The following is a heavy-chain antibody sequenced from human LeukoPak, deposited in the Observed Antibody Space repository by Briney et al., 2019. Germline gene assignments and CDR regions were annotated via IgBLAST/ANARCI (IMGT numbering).Heavy chain of an antibody. D-gene: IGHD3-22*01. CDR2: IFASGST. V-gene: IGHV4-4*07. CDR3: ARNSYYDNSGEGAFDI. J-gene: IGHJ3*02. CDR1: GGSISTNY. Sequence: SETLPLTCTVSGGSISTNYWSWVRQPAGKGLEWIGRIFASGSTNYNPSLKSRVTMSVDTSKNQFSLNLTSVTAADTAVYYCARNSYYDNSGEGAFDIWGQGTMVTVSS.